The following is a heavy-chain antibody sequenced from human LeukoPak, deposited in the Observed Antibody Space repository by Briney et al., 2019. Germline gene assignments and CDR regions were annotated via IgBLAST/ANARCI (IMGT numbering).Heavy chain of an antibody. Sequence: ASVKVSCKASGYTFTSYGISWVRQAPGQALEWMGWISAYNGNTNYAQKLQGRVTMTTDTSTSTAYMELRSLRSDDTAVYYCARGYCSSTSCSSADFDYWGQGTLVTVSS. CDR1: GYTFTSYG. D-gene: IGHD2-2*01. J-gene: IGHJ4*02. V-gene: IGHV1-18*04. CDR2: ISAYNGNT. CDR3: ARGYCSSTSCSSADFDY.